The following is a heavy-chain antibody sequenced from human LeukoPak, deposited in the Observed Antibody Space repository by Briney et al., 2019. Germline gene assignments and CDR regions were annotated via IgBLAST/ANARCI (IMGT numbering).Heavy chain of an antibody. Sequence: GGSLRLSCAASGFTFSSYGMHWVRQAPGKGLEWVALMWYDGSNKYYADSVKGRLTISRDNSKNTLYLQMNSLRAEDTAVYYCAREGPRGNSQFDYWGQGTLVTVSS. CDR3: AREGPRGNSQFDY. D-gene: IGHD2/OR15-2a*01. J-gene: IGHJ4*02. CDR1: GFTFSSYG. CDR2: MWYDGSNK. V-gene: IGHV3-33*01.